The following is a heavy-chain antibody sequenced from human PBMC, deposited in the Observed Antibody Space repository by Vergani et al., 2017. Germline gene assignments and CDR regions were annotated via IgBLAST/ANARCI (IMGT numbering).Heavy chain of an antibody. D-gene: IGHD2-2*01. J-gene: IGHJ6*03. Sequence: QVQLQQWGAGLLKPSETLSLTCAVYGGSFSGYYWSWIRQPPGKGLEWIGEINHSGSTNYNPSLKSRVTISVDTSKNQFSLKLSSVTAADTAVYYCARGIVVVPAAVHCYYYMDVWGKGTTVTVSS. CDR3: ARGIVVVPAAVHCYYYMDV. CDR2: INHSGST. CDR1: GGSFSGYY. V-gene: IGHV4-34*01.